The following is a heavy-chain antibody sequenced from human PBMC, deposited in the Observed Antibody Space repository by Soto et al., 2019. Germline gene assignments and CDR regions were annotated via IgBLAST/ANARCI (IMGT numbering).Heavy chain of an antibody. CDR3: ATRSPAFDY. V-gene: IGHV1-18*01. Sequence: QVQLVQSGPEVKKPGASVKVSCKTSGYTFTNFGISWVRQAPGQGLEWMGWVTTDKGKTTYAQKFQGRVTMTTDTSTSTAYMKLRSLSSDDTAGYYCATRSPAFDYWGQGTLVTVSS. CDR1: GYTFTNFG. CDR2: VTTDKGKT. J-gene: IGHJ4*02.